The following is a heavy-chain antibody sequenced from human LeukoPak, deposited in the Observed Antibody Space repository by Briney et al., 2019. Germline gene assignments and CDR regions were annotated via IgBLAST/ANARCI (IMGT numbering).Heavy chain of an antibody. J-gene: IGHJ6*03. CDR3: LRYRDEDYYMDV. CDR1: GFTFNRYS. CDR2: ISSSSRYI. V-gene: IGHV3-21*01. Sequence: GGSLRLSCAASGFTFNRYSMNWVRQAPGKGLEWVSSISSSSRYIYYADSVKGRFTISRDNAKNSLYLQMNSLRAEDTAAYYGLRYRDEDYYMDVAGKGTTVTVSS. D-gene: IGHD1-26*01.